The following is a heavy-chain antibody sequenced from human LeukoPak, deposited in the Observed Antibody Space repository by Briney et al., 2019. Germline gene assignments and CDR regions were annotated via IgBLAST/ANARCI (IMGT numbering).Heavy chain of an antibody. CDR2: TYYRSRWYS. V-gene: IGHV6-1*01. Sequence: SQTLSLTCAISGDNVSSNSAAWNWIRQSPSRGLEWLGRTYYRSRWYSDYAVSVNSRITITPDTSKNQFSLQLNSVTPEDTAVYYCARRYSGSSHFDYWGQGILVTVSS. CDR3: ARRYSGSSHFDY. J-gene: IGHJ4*02. CDR1: GDNVSSNSAA. D-gene: IGHD6-6*01.